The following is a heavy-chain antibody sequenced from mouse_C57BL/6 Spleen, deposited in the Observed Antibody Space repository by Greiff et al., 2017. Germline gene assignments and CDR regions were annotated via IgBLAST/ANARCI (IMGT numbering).Heavy chain of an antibody. V-gene: IGHV1-26*01. J-gene: IGHJ4*01. CDR3: ARGLLLKNYYAMDY. Sequence: VQLQQSGPELVKPGASVKISCKASGYTFTDYYMNWVKQSHGKSLEWIGDINPNNGGTSYNQKFKGKATLTVDKSSSTAYMELRSLTSEDSAVYYCARGLLLKNYYAMDYWGQGTSVTVSA. D-gene: IGHD1-1*01. CDR1: GYTFTDYY. CDR2: INPNNGGT.